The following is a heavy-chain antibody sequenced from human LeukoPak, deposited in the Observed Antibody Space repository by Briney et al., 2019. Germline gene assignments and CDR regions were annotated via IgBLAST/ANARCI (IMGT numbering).Heavy chain of an antibody. CDR3: ARDRDYSRWYFDL. J-gene: IGHJ2*01. CDR1: GYTFTSYG. V-gene: IGHV1-18*01. CDR2: ISAYNGNT. Sequence: ASVKLSCKASGYTFTSYGISWVREAPGQGLEWMGWISAYNGNTNYAQKLQGRVTMTTDTSTSTAYMELRSLRSDDTAAYYCARDRDYSRWYFDLWGRGTLVTVSS. D-gene: IGHD2-15*01.